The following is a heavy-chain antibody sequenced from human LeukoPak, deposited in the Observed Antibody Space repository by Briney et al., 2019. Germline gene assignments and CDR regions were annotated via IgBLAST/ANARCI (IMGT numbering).Heavy chain of an antibody. CDR3: ARVSRGNSVGGDY. D-gene: IGHD4-23*01. V-gene: IGHV4-59*01. J-gene: IGHJ4*02. Sequence: SETLSLTCTVYGGSISTYFWSWIRQPPGKGLEWIGYIYYSGSTNYSPSLKSRVTISLDTSKNQFSLKLSSVTAADTAMYYCARVSRGNSVGGDYWGQGTLVTVSS. CDR2: IYYSGST. CDR1: GGSISTYF.